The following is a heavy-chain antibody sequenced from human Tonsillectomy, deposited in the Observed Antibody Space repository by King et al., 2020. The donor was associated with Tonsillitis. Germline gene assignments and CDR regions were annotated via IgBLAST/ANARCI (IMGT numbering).Heavy chain of an antibody. CDR2: INYSSSYT. CDR3: ARHYYGSGSYDDAFDI. J-gene: IGHJ3*02. V-gene: IGHV3-21*01. D-gene: IGHD3-10*01. CDR1: GFTFSTSG. Sequence: VQLVESGGGLVKPGGSLRLLCAASGFTFSTSGMNWVRQAPGKGLEWVSSINYSSSYTFYADSVKGRFTISRDNAKHSLYLQMNSLRAEDTAVYYCARHYYGSGSYDDAFDIWGQGTMVTVSS.